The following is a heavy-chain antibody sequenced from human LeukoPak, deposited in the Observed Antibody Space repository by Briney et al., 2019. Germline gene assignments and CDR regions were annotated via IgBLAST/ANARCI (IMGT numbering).Heavy chain of an antibody. V-gene: IGHV4-39*01. Sequence: PSETLSLTCTVSGGSISSSSYYWGWIRQPPGKGLEWIGSIYYSGSTYYNPSLKSRVTISVDTSKNQFSLKLSSVTAADTAVYYCASTSSYYDFWSGYYFHAFDIWGQGTMVTVSS. CDR1: GGSISSSSYY. D-gene: IGHD3-3*01. CDR3: ASTSSYYDFWSGYYFHAFDI. J-gene: IGHJ3*02. CDR2: IYYSGST.